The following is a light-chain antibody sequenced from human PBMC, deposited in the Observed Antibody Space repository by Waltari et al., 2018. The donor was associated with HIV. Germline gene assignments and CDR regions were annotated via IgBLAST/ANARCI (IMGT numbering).Light chain of an antibody. Sequence: QSALTQPASVSGSPGQSITISCTGTSSDVGSYNLVSWYQQHPGKAPKLMIYEGSKRPSGLSNRVSCSKSGNTAALTISGLQAEDEADYYCCSYAGSSTLEVFGGGTKLTVL. CDR1: SSDVGSYNL. CDR2: EGS. V-gene: IGLV2-23*01. CDR3: CSYAGSSTLEV. J-gene: IGLJ2*01.